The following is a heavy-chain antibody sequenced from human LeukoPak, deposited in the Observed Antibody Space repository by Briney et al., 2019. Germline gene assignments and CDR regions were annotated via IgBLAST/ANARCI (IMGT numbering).Heavy chain of an antibody. CDR2: ITSGRTYT. Sequence: KPGGSLRLSCAASGFTFTAFSMNWVRHAPGKGLEWVSSITSGRTYTYYADSVKGRFTISRVNAKKSLYLQMNSLRADDSAVYYCARGEASSRFDYWGQGTLVTVSS. D-gene: IGHD6-13*01. J-gene: IGHJ4*02. V-gene: IGHV3-21*01. CDR3: ARGEASSRFDY. CDR1: GFTFTAFS.